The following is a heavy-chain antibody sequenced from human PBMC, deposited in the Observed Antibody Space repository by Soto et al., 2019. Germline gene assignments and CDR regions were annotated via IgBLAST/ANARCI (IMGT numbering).Heavy chain of an antibody. CDR2: INPGNRIT. V-gene: IGHV1-46*01. J-gene: IGHJ6*02. CDR3: AKDPNYYDFWDGSYYYHGMDV. D-gene: IGHD3-3*01. Sequence: GASVKVSCKTSGYTFTNYFVHWVRQAPGQGLEWMGAINPGNRITNYALKFQGRVTMTRDTSTNTAYLELSSLRSEDTAVYSCAKDPNYYDFWDGSYYYHGMDVWGQGTTVTVSS. CDR1: GYTFTNYF.